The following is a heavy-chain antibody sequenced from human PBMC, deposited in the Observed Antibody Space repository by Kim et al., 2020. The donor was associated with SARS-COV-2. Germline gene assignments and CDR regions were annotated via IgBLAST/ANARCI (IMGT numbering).Heavy chain of an antibody. Sequence: GGSLRLSCAASGFTFSSYAMHWVRQAPGKGLEWVAVISYDGSNKYYADSVKGRFTISRDNSKNTLYLQMNSLRAEDTAVYYCARPQWPTYTVHGDSYWG. CDR3: ARPQWPTYTVHGDSY. J-gene: IGHJ4*01. V-gene: IGHV3-30*04. CDR1: GFTFSSYA. D-gene: IGHD4-17*01. CDR2: ISYDGSNK.